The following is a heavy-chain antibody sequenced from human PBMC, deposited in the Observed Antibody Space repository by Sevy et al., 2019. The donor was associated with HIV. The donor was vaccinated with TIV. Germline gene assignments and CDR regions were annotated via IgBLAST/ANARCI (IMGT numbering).Heavy chain of an antibody. D-gene: IGHD3-22*01. V-gene: IGHV3-48*03. J-gene: IGHJ5*02. CDR3: ARVDANYDKGFDP. CDR2: ISSSGTTI. Sequence: GGSLRLSCEASGFTFSSYDMNWVRQAPGKGLEWVSYISSSGTTIKYADSVKGRFTISRDNAKNSLYMQMNSLRAEDTAVYYCARVDANYDKGFDPWGQGTLVTVSS. CDR1: GFTFSSYD.